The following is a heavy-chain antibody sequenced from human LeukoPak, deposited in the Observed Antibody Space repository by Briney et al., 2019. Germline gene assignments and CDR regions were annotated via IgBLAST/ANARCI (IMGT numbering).Heavy chain of an antibody. D-gene: IGHD6-25*01. V-gene: IGHV3-21*06. CDR1: GFTFTDYS. J-gene: IGHJ6*03. CDR2: ISTVSNYR. Sequence: GGSLRLSCAPSGFTFTDYSMSWVRPAPGKGLEWVASISTVSNYRFYGVSVTGRFPISRDKANNSLYLQMSYLTAEDTAVYYCARDGSGLYLYYYMDVWGKGTTVTVSS. CDR3: ARDGSGLYLYYYMDV.